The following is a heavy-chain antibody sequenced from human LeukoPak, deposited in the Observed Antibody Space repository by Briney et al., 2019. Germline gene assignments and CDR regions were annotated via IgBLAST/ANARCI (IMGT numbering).Heavy chain of an antibody. CDR2: IYSGGTT. V-gene: IGHV3-53*01. Sequence: GGSLRLSCAVSGFTVSGNYMSWVRQAPGKGLEWVSLIYSGGTTYYADSVKGRFTISRDNSKNTLYLQMNSLRAEDTAVYYCARECRYCTNGVCFRHNWFDPWGQGTLVTVSS. CDR3: ARECRYCTNGVCFRHNWFDP. CDR1: GFTVSGNY. D-gene: IGHD2-8*01. J-gene: IGHJ5*02.